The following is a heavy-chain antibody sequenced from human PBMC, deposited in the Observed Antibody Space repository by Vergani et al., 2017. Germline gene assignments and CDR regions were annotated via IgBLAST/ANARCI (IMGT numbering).Heavy chain of an antibody. CDR3: AKDTRPSSRTKAAGIVY. V-gene: IGHV3-30*18. CDR2: ISYDGSNK. CDR1: GFTFSSYG. D-gene: IGHD6-13*01. Sequence: QVQLVESGGGLVKPGGSLRLSCAASGFTFSSYGMHWVRQAPGKGLEWVAVISYDGSNKYYADSVKGRFTISRDNAKNSLYLQMNSLRAEDTALYYCAKDTRPSSRTKAAGIVYWGQGTLVTVSS. J-gene: IGHJ4*02.